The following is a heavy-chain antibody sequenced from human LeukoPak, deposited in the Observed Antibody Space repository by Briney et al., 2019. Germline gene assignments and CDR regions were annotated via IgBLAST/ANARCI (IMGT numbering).Heavy chain of an antibody. J-gene: IGHJ4*02. D-gene: IGHD3-22*01. CDR3: AQVTMIADLTQYSFDS. CDR1: GFSLSSHSY. Sequence: SETLSLTCAVSGFSLSSHSYWGWVRQPPGKGLEWIGSIYQSGDTYYNPSLKSRVSISIDTSGNQFSLRLTSVTAADTAFYYCAQVTMIADLTQYSFDSWGQGTLVTVSS. CDR2: IYQSGDT. V-gene: IGHV4-38-2*01.